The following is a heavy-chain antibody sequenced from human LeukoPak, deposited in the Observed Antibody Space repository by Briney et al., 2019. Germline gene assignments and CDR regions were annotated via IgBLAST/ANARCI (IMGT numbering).Heavy chain of an antibody. CDR3: ARASATPDY. CDR2: ISNSGTTI. V-gene: IGHV3-11*01. CDR1: GFIFSDHY. Sequence: PGGSLRLSCAASGFIFSDHYMSWIRQTPGKGLEWVSYISNSGTTIYYADSVKGRFTTSRDNAKNSLYLQMNSLRAEDTAVYYCARASATPDYWGQGTLVTVSS. D-gene: IGHD2-15*01. J-gene: IGHJ4*02.